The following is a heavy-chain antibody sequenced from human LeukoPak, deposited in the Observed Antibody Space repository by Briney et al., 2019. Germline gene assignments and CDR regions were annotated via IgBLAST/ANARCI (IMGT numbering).Heavy chain of an antibody. Sequence: GRSLRLSCAASGFSFSNYGMHWVRQVPGKGLEWLAAIFYDGINKRYADSVKGRFTISRDNAKNTLYLQVDSLRVEDTAVYYCARDQALYFSYGDYWGQGTLVTVSS. CDR3: ARDQALYFSYGDY. V-gene: IGHV3-33*01. J-gene: IGHJ4*02. CDR2: IFYDGINK. CDR1: GFSFSNYG. D-gene: IGHD2-15*01.